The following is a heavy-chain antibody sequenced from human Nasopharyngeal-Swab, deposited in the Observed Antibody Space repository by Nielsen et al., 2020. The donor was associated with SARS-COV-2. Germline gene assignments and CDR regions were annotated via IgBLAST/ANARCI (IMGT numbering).Heavy chain of an antibody. Sequence: GGSLRLSCAASGFTFSSYWMSWVRQAPGKGLEWVANIKQDGSEKYYVDSVKGRFTISRGNAKNSLYLQMNSLRAEDTAVYYCARDQTADYVWGSYRYILDWGQGTLVTVSS. CDR2: IKQDGSEK. CDR1: GFTFSSYW. V-gene: IGHV3-7*01. CDR3: ARDQTADYVWGSYRYILD. J-gene: IGHJ4*02. D-gene: IGHD3-16*02.